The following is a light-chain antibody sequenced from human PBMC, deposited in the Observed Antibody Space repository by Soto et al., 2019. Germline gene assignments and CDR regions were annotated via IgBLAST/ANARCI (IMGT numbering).Light chain of an antibody. Sequence: QSALTQPASVSGSPGQSITISCTGSNSDVGAYNYVSWYQQHPGKAPKLIIYEVNNRPSGVSHRFPGSKSGNTASLTISGLQADDEADYYCASYTISSTRVFGGGTKLTVL. CDR3: ASYTISSTRV. CDR1: NSDVGAYNY. V-gene: IGLV2-14*01. CDR2: EVN. J-gene: IGLJ3*02.